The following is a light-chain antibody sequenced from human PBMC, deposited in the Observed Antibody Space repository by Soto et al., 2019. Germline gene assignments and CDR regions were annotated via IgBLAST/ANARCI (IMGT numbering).Light chain of an antibody. Sequence: QSALTQPASVSGSPGQSITISCTGTSSDVGGYNYVSWYQQHPGKAPKLMIYDVSNRPSGVSNRFSGSKSGNTASLTISVLQAEDEADYYCSSYTSRSTLYVFGTGTKLTVL. V-gene: IGLV2-14*01. CDR3: SSYTSRSTLYV. CDR1: SSDVGGYNY. CDR2: DVS. J-gene: IGLJ1*01.